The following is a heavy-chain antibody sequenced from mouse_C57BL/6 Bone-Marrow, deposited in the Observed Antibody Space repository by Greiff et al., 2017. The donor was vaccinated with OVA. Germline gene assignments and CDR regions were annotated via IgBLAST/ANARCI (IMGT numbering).Heavy chain of an antibody. Sequence: EVELMESGGGLVQPGGSLKLSCAASGFTFSDYYMYWVRQTPEKRLEWVAYISNGGGSTYYPDTVKGRFTISRDNATNTLYLQMSRLKSESTAMYYCARSPHYYGSPLYAMDYWGQGTSVTVSS. CDR3: ARSPHYYGSPLYAMDY. J-gene: IGHJ4*01. V-gene: IGHV5-12*01. CDR2: ISNGGGST. CDR1: GFTFSDYY. D-gene: IGHD1-1*01.